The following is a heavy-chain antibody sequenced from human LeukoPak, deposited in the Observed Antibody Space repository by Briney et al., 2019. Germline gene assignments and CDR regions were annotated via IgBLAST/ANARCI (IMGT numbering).Heavy chain of an antibody. J-gene: IGHJ4*02. Sequence: GRSLRLSCAASGFTFSSYGMHWVRQAPGKGQEWVAVISYDGSNKYYADSVKGRFTISRDNSKNTLYLQMNSLRAEDTAVYYCARGDSVVTAAYWGQGTLVTVSS. V-gene: IGHV3-30*03. CDR3: ARGDSVVTAAY. CDR2: ISYDGSNK. CDR1: GFTFSSYG. D-gene: IGHD2-21*02.